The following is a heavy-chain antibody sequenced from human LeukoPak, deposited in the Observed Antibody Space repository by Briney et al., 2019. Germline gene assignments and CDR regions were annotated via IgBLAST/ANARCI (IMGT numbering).Heavy chain of an antibody. D-gene: IGHD3-10*01. V-gene: IGHV1-24*01. CDR1: GYTLTELS. J-gene: IGHJ4*02. Sequence: ASVKVSCKVSGYTLTELSMHWVRQAPGKGLEWMGGFDPEDGETIYAQKFQGRVTMTEDTSTDTAYMELSSLRSEDTAVYYCASGLWFGESVGYWGQGTLVTVSS. CDR3: ASGLWFGESVGY. CDR2: FDPEDGET.